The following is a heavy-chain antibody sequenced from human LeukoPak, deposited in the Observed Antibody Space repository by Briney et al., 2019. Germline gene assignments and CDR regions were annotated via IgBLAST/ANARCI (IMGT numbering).Heavy chain of an antibody. D-gene: IGHD6-19*01. J-gene: IGHJ6*03. V-gene: IGHV3-30*02. Sequence: GGSLRLSFAASGFTFSSYGMHWVRQAPGKGLEWVAFIRYDGSNKYYADSVKGRFTISRDNSKNTLYLQMNSLRAEDTAVYYCAKAGYIAVKLLGYYMDVWSKGTTVTVSS. CDR3: AKAGYIAVKLLGYYMDV. CDR2: IRYDGSNK. CDR1: GFTFSSYG.